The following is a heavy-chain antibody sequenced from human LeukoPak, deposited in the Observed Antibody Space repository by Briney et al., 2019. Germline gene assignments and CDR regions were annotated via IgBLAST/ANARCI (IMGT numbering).Heavy chain of an antibody. CDR3: ARDVGSSWYVWYFDL. V-gene: IGHV4-59*01. CDR1: GGSISSYY. CDR2: IYYSGST. J-gene: IGHJ2*01. Sequence: PSEILSLTCTVSGGSISSYYWSWIRQPPGKGLEWIGYIYYSGSTNYNPSLKSRVTISVDTSKNQFSLKLSSVTAADTAVYYCARDVGSSWYVWYFDLWGRGTLVTVSS. D-gene: IGHD6-13*01.